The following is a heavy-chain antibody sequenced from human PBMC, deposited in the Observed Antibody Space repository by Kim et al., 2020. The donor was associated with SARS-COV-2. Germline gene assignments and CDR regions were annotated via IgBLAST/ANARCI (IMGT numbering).Heavy chain of an antibody. CDR2: IYGGVST. D-gene: IGHD3-10*01. CDR1: GFTVSINY. CDR3: ARVPGAYYYDWYFDL. V-gene: IGHV3-53*01. Sequence: GGSLRLSCAASGFTVSINYMSWVRQAPGKGLEWVSVIYGGVSTYYADSVKGRFTISRDNSKNTLYLQMNSLRAEDTALYYCARVPGAYYYDWYFDLWGRGTLVTVSS. J-gene: IGHJ2*01.